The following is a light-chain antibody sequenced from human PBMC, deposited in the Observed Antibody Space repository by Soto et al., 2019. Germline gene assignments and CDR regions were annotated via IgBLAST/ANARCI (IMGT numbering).Light chain of an antibody. Sequence: DTQMTQSPSTLSASVGDRVTITCRASQSISSSLAWYQQKPGRAPQLLMYMASTLESGVPSRFGGSGSGTEFTLTISSLQPDDFATYYCQQYKTYTFLFGHGTKVAI. CDR1: QSISSS. CDR2: MAS. V-gene: IGKV1-5*03. CDR3: QQYKTYTFL. J-gene: IGKJ3*01.